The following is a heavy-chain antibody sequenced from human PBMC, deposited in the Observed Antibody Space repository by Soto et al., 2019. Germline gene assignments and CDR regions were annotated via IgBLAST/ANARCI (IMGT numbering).Heavy chain of an antibody. Sequence: XTLSLPCTVSGGSLSSSSYYWGWIRQPPGKGLEWIGSIYYSGSTYYNPSLKSRVTISVDTSKNQFSLKMSSVTAADTAVYYCARLPYYYYGMDVWGQGTTGTVSS. CDR2: IYYSGST. CDR1: GGSLSSSSYY. J-gene: IGHJ6*02. CDR3: ARLPYYYYGMDV. V-gene: IGHV4-39*01.